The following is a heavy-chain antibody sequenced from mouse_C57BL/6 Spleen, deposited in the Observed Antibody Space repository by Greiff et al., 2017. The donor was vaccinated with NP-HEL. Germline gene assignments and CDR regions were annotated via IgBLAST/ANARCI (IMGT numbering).Heavy chain of an antibody. V-gene: IGHV1-42*01. Sequence: VQLQQSGPELVKPGASVKISCKASGYSFTGYYMNWVKQSPEKSLEWIGEINPSTGGTTYNQKFKAKATLTVDKSSSTAYMQLKSLTSEDSAVYYCARGYYDYDAAIDYWGQGTTLTVSS. D-gene: IGHD2-4*01. CDR2: INPSTGGT. CDR3: ARGYYDYDAAIDY. CDR1: GYSFTGYY. J-gene: IGHJ2*01.